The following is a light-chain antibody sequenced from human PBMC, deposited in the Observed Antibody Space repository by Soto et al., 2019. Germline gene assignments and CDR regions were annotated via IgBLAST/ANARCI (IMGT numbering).Light chain of an antibody. Sequence: EIVLTQSPGTLSLSPGERATLSCRASQSVSSSYLAWYQQKPGQAPRLLIYGASSRATGIPDRFSGSGSGTDFTLTISRLEPEDFAVYYCQQYGSSPDPSITFGQGTRLEIK. V-gene: IGKV3-20*01. CDR1: QSVSSSY. CDR3: QQYGSSPDPSIT. CDR2: GAS. J-gene: IGKJ5*01.